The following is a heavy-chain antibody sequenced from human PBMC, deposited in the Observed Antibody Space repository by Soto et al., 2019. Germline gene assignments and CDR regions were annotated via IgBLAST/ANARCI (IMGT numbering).Heavy chain of an antibody. CDR1: GFTFSTYT. D-gene: IGHD3-10*01. Sequence: ESGGGLVKPGGSLRLSCAASGFTFSTYTMHWVRQAPGKGLEWVSSITSASSYIYYADSVKGRFTISRDNAKNSLYLQMNSLGAEDTDMYYCASASGPDHCSYWGKGALVTVSS. J-gene: IGHJ4*02. CDR3: ASASGPDHCSY. V-gene: IGHV3-21*01. CDR2: ITSASSYI.